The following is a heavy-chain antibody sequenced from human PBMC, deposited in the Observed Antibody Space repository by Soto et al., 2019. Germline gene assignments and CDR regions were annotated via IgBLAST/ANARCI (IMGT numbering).Heavy chain of an antibody. CDR3: ARDHPGTYYYGSGSYYSSFDY. CDR1: GFTFSSYS. V-gene: IGHV3-21*01. D-gene: IGHD3-10*01. CDR2: ISSSSSYI. Sequence: PGGSLRLSCAASGFTFSSYSMNWVRQAPGKGLEWVSSISSSSSYIYYADSVKGRFTISRDNAKNSLYLQMNSLRAEDTAVYHCARDHPGTYYYGSGSYYSSFDYWGQGTLVTVSS. J-gene: IGHJ4*02.